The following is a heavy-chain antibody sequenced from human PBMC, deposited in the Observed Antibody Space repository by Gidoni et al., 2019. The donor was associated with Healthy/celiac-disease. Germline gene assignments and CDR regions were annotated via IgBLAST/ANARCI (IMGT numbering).Heavy chain of an antibody. J-gene: IGHJ4*02. CDR3: ARGAYCGGDCYSAYFDY. V-gene: IGHV4-39*01. CDR1: GGSLRPSSYY. Sequence: QLQLHDSGPGLVQPSETLSLTCPVSGGSLRPSSYYWGWIRQPPGKGLEWIGSIYYSGSTYYNPSLKSRVTISVDTSKNQFSLKLSSVTAADTAVYYCARGAYCGGDCYSAYFDYWGQGTLVTVSS. D-gene: IGHD2-21*02. CDR2: IYYSGST.